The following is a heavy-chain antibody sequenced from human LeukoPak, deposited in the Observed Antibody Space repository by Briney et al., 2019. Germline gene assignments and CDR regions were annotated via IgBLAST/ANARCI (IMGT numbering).Heavy chain of an antibody. D-gene: IGHD5-24*01. V-gene: IGHV4-4*07. J-gene: IGHJ4*02. CDR3: ATGDGYNSFDY. CDR2: IYTSGST. Sequence: SETLSLTCTVSGGSFSSYWSWIRQPAGKGLEWIGRIYTSGSTNYNSSLKSRVTMSVDTSKNQVSLKLSSVTAADTAVYYCATGDGYNSFDYWGQGTLVTVSS. CDR1: GGSFSSY.